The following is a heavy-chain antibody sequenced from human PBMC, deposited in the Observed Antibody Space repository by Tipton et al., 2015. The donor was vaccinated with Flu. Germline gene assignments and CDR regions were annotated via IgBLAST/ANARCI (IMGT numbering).Heavy chain of an antibody. Sequence: GLVKPSQTLSLTCAISGDSVSSNSAAWNWIRQSPSRGLEWLGRTYYRSKWYNDYAVSVKSRITINPDTSKNQFSLQLNSVTPEDTAVYYCARDVAELELLGYYGMDVWGQGTTVTVSS. V-gene: IGHV6-1*01. CDR2: TYYRSKWYN. D-gene: IGHD1-7*01. CDR3: ARDVAELELLGYYGMDV. CDR1: GDSVSSNSAA. J-gene: IGHJ6*02.